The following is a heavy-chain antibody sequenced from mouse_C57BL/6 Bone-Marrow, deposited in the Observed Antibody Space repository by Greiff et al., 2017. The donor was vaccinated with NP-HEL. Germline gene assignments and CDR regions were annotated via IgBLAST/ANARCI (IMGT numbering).Heavy chain of an antibody. CDR2: ISSGSSTI. V-gene: IGHV5-17*01. D-gene: IGHD2-1*01. Sequence: EVKVVESGGGLVKPGGSLKLSCAASGFTFSDYGMHWVRQAPEKGLEWVAYISSGSSTIYYADTVKGRFTISRDNAKNTLFLQMTSLRSEDTAMYYCARDGNYPPCGFDVWGTGTTVTVSS. CDR3: ARDGNYPPCGFDV. J-gene: IGHJ1*03. CDR1: GFTFSDYG.